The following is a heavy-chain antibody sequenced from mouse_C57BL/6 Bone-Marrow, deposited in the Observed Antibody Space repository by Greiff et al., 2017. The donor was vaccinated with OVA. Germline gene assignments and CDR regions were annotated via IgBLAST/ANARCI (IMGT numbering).Heavy chain of an antibody. CDR3: ARDLGYYGSSYFYFDD. Sequence: DVHLVESGGGLVKPGGSLKLSCAASGFTFSSYAMSWVRQTPEKRLEWVATISDGGSYTYSPDNVQGRFTISRDNAKNNLYLQMSHLKSEGTAMYYCARDLGYYGSSYFYFDDWGQGTTLTVSS. V-gene: IGHV5-4*01. D-gene: IGHD1-1*01. CDR2: ISDGGSYT. J-gene: IGHJ2*01. CDR1: GFTFSSYA.